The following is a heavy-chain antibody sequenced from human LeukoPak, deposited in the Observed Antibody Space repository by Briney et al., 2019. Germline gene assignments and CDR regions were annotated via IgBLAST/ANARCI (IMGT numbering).Heavy chain of an antibody. J-gene: IGHJ5*02. CDR2: FHYSGNT. V-gene: IGHV4-39*01. CDR3: ARLPTGYPNWFDV. CDR1: GGSIITGSWS. Sequence: SETLSLTCTVSGGSIITGSWSWGWIRQSPGKGLEWIGTFHYSGNTYYNLSLKSRVTISVDTSKNQLSLNLRSVTAADTAVYFCARLPTGYPNWFDVWGQGTLVTVSS. D-gene: IGHD3-9*01.